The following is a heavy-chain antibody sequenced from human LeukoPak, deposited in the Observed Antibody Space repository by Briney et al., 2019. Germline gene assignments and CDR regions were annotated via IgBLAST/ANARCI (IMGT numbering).Heavy chain of an antibody. CDR3: ARATRNGYDY. J-gene: IGHJ4*02. Sequence: GGSLRLSCAASGFTCNIYGMNWVRQAPGKGPEWVSYISHDSGTIYYAASVMGRFTMSRDNAKNSLFLQMNSLRAEDTAVYYCARATRNGYDYWGRGTLVTVSS. D-gene: IGHD5-24*01. V-gene: IGHV3-48*04. CDR2: ISHDSGTI. CDR1: GFTCNIYG.